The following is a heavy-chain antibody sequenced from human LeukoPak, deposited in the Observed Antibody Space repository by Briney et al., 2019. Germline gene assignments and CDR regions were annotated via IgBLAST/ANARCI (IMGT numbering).Heavy chain of an antibody. CDR1: GFTFSSYG. CDR3: ARGSPMTIFGVNHDAFDI. CDR2: IWSDGSEK. J-gene: IGHJ3*02. V-gene: IGHV3-33*01. D-gene: IGHD3-3*01. Sequence: GGSLRLSCAASGFTFSSYGMHWVRQAPGKGLEWVAVIWSDGSEKYYADSVKGRFTISKDNSRNTLYLQMNTLRAEDTAVYYCARGSPMTIFGVNHDAFDIWGQGTMVTVSS.